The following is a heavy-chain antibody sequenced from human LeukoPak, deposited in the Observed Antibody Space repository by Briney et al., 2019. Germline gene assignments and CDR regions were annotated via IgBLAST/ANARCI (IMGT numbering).Heavy chain of an antibody. V-gene: IGHV3-11*04. CDR1: GLTFSGYY. CDR2: ISGSGTTT. CDR3: ARDDDWNYEDY. Sequence: GGSLRLSCAASGLTFSGYYMSWIRQAPGKGLEWVSYISGSGTTTFFADSVKGRFTISRDNAKKSLYLQMNSLRAEDTAVYYCARDDDWNYEDYWGQGTLVTVSS. D-gene: IGHD1-7*01. J-gene: IGHJ4*02.